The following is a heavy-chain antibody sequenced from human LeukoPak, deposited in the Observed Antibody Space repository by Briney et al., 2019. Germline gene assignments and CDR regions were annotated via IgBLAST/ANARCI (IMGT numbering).Heavy chain of an antibody. J-gene: IGHJ4*02. CDR1: GFTFSSSW. CDR2: IKQDGSEQ. V-gene: IGHV3-7*01. CDR3: GRSGRTFDY. Sequence: GGSLRLSCAVSGFTFSSSWMSWVRQAPGKGLEWVANIKQDGSEQYYGDSVKGRFTISRDNAKNSLYLQMNSLRAEDTAVYYCGRSGRTFDYWGQGTLVTVSS.